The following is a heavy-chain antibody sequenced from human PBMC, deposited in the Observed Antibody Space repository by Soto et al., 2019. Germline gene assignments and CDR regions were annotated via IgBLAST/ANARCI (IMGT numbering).Heavy chain of an antibody. J-gene: IGHJ4*02. Sequence: QLQLQESGSGLVKPSQTLSLTCAVSGGSISSGGYSWSWIRQPPGKGLEWIGYIYHSGSTYYNPSLQRRVPLSGSRAKNQFPPKLSSVPPAGNALELCARGAVVGAPTRGPGTLGHVSS. D-gene: IGHD3-16*01. CDR3: ARGAVVGAPT. CDR1: GGSISSGGYS. V-gene: IGHV4-30-2*01. CDR2: IYHSGST.